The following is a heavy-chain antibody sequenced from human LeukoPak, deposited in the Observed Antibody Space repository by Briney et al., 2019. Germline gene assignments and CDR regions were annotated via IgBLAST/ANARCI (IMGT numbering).Heavy chain of an antibody. J-gene: IGHJ4*02. Sequence: PGGSLRLSCAASGFTFSSHWMLWVRQAPGKGLVWVSRIKDDGSHTNYADSVKGRFTISRDNAKNTLSLQMNSLRAEDTAVYYCARGSGIITGIDEWGQGTLVTVSS. CDR2: IKDDGSHT. CDR3: ARGSGIITGIDE. V-gene: IGHV3-74*01. CDR1: GFTFSSHW. D-gene: IGHD6-25*01.